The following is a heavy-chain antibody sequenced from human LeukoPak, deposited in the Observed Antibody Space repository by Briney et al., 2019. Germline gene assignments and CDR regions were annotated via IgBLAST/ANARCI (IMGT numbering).Heavy chain of an antibody. Sequence: GGSLRLSCAASGFTFSSYAMSWVRQAPGKGLEWVSAISGSGGSTYYADSVKGRFTISRDNSKNTLYLQMNSLRAEDTAVYYCARAGDHYYGSGSSDYWGQGTLVTVSS. D-gene: IGHD3-10*01. CDR2: ISGSGGST. CDR1: GFTFSSYA. V-gene: IGHV3-23*01. CDR3: ARAGDHYYGSGSSDY. J-gene: IGHJ4*02.